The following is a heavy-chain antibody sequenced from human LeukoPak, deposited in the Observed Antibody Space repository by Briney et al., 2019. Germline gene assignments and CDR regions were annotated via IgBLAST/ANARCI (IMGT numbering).Heavy chain of an antibody. CDR1: GGSISSSSYY. D-gene: IGHD2-15*01. V-gene: IGHV4-39*01. J-gene: IGHJ5*02. CDR3: ARCLVVVVPWFDP. CDR2: IYYSGST. Sequence: SETLSLTCTVSGGSISSSSYYWGWSRQPPGKGLEWIGSIYYSGSTYYNPSLKSRVTISVDTSNNQFSLKLSSVTAADTAVYYCARCLVVVVPWFDPWGQGTLVAVSS.